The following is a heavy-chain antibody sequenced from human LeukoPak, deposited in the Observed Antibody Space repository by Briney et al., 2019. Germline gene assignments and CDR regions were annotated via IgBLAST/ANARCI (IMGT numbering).Heavy chain of an antibody. V-gene: IGHV1-18*01. CDR3: ARDPIPYSYGYYFDY. D-gene: IGHD5-18*01. J-gene: IGHJ4*02. CDR2: ISAYNGNT. Sequence: ASVKVSCKASGYTFTSYGISWVRQAPGQGLEWTGWISAYNGNTNYAQKLQGRVTMTTDTSTSTAYMELRSLRSDDTAVYYCARDPIPYSYGYYFDYWGQGTLVTVSS. CDR1: GYTFTSYG.